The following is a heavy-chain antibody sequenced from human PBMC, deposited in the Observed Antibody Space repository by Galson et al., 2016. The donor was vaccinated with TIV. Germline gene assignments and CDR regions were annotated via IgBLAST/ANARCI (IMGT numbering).Heavy chain of an antibody. J-gene: IGHJ2*01. CDR2: IYPGDSDT. D-gene: IGHD2-8*01. CDR3: ARHASWVCTKNTCYPEGHFDL. V-gene: IGHV5-51*01. CDR1: GYSFTKFW. Sequence: SGAEVKQPGESLKISCEGSGYSFTKFWIAWVRQMPGKGLEWMGTIYPGDSDTRYNPSFQGQVTISADKSISTAYLQWSSLKTSDNAMYFCARHASWVCTKNTCYPEGHFDLWGRGTLVTVSS.